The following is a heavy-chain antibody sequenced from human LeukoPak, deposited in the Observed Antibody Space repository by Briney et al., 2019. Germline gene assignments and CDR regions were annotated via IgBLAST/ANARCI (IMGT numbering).Heavy chain of an antibody. CDR2: ISAYNGNT. J-gene: IGHJ4*02. CDR3: ARDGNSGGWYGDY. D-gene: IGHD6-19*01. CDR1: GYTFTSYG. Sequence: ASVKVSCKASGYTFTSYGISWVRQAPGQGPEWMGWISAYNGNTNYAQKLQGRVTMARDTSSSTAYMELGSLRSDDTAVYYCARDGNSGGWYGDYWGQGTLVTVSS. V-gene: IGHV1-18*01.